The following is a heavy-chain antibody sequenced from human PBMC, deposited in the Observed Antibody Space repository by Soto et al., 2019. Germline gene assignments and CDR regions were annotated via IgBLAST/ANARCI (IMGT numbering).Heavy chain of an antibody. Sequence: EVQLVESGGGLVQPGGSLRLSCAASGFTVSSNYMSWVRQAPGKGLEWASVIYSGGSTYYADSVNGRFTISRDNSKNTLYLQMNSLRAEDTAVYYCARGEQQLVPFDPWGQGTLVTVSS. CDR1: GFTVSSNY. J-gene: IGHJ5*02. CDR2: IYSGGST. D-gene: IGHD6-13*01. V-gene: IGHV3-66*01. CDR3: ARGEQQLVPFDP.